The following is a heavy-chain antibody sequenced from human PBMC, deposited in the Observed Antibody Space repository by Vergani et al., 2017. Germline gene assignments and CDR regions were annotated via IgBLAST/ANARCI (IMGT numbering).Heavy chain of an antibody. V-gene: IGHV1-69*01. Sequence: QVQLVQSGAEVKKPGSSVKVSCKASGGTFSSYAISWVRQAPGQGLEWMGGIIPIFGTANYAQKFQGRVTITADESTSTAYMELSSLRSEDTAVYYCARDRVXDYSNYGKPGYYYYMDVWGKGTTVTVSS. CDR1: GGTFSSYA. CDR3: ARDRVXDYSNYGKPGYYYYMDV. J-gene: IGHJ6*03. D-gene: IGHD4-11*01. CDR2: IIPIFGTA.